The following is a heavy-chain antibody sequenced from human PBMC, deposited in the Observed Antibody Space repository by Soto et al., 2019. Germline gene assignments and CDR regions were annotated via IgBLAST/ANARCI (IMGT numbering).Heavy chain of an antibody. D-gene: IGHD6-19*01. Sequence: TLSLTCTFAGGSVSDAFYYWSWIRQSPGKEMEWLGYIFYTGRVDYNPSLKSRVTLSVDTSKNQFSLRLDSVTAADTAVYYCARDGEGAMAGAFNIWGQGTVVTVSS. V-gene: IGHV4-61*01. CDR3: ARDGEGAMAGAFNI. CDR2: IFYTGRV. CDR1: GGSVSDAFYY. J-gene: IGHJ3*02.